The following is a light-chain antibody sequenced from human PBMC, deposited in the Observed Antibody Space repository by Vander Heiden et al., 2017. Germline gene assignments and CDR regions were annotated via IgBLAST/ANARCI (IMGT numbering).Light chain of an antibody. V-gene: IGLV3-25*03. CDR3: QSADSSGTCVV. CDR1: ALPKQY. CDR2: KDS. Sequence: SYELTQPPPVSVSPGQTARITCPGDALPKQYAYWYQQKPGQAPVLVIYKDSERPSGIPERFSGSSSGTTVTLTISGVQAEDEADYYCQSADSSGTCVVFGGGTKLTVL. J-gene: IGLJ2*01.